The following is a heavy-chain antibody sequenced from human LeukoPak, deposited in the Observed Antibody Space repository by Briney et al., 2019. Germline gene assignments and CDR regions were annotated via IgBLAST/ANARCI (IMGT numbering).Heavy chain of an antibody. CDR2: IYYSGST. D-gene: IGHD3-10*01. J-gene: IGHJ4*02. V-gene: IGHV4-30-4*01. CDR3: ARGRITGSGIFDY. CDR1: GGSISSGDYY. Sequence: SQTLSLTCTVSGGSISSGDYYWSWIRQPPGKGLEWIGYIYYSGSTYYNPSLKSRVTISVDTSKNQFSLKLSSVTAADTAVYYCARGRITGSGIFDYWGQGTLVTVSS.